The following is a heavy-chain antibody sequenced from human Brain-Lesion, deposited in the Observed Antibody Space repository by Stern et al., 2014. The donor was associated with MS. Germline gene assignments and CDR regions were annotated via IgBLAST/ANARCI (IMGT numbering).Heavy chain of an antibody. CDR1: GCSISSGSDY. Sequence: QVQLQESGPGLVKPSQTLSLTCNVSGCSISSGSDYWSWLRQPVGTGLQWIGRIPPRGSAYYTPALKSRVTISTDTSKNQFSLELTSATAADTAIYYCASGYRIFDYWGQGILVTVSS. CDR3: ASGYRIFDY. CDR2: IPPRGSA. J-gene: IGHJ4*02. D-gene: IGHD5-18*01. V-gene: IGHV4-61*02.